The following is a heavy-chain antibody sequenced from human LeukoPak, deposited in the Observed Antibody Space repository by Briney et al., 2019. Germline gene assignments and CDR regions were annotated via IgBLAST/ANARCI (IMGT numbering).Heavy chain of an antibody. CDR2: INHSGST. CDR1: GGSFSGYY. CDR3: ARGYGDCSSTSCYVPYFDY. D-gene: IGHD2-2*03. Sequence: PSETLSLTCAVYGGSFSGYYWSWIRQPPGKGLEWIGEINHSGSTNYNPSLKSRVTISVDTSKNQFSLKLSSVTAADTAVYYCARGYGDCSSTSCYVPYFDYWGQGTLVTVSS. V-gene: IGHV4-34*01. J-gene: IGHJ4*02.